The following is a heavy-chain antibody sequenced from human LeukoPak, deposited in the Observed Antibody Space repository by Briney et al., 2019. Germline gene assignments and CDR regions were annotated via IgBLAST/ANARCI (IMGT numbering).Heavy chain of an antibody. J-gene: IGHJ4*02. CDR1: GFTVSSNY. CDR2: IYSGGST. Sequence: GGSLRHTCAASGFTVSSNYMSWVRQAPRKGLEWVSVIYSGGSTYYADSVKGRFTISRDNSKNTLYLQMNSLRAEDTAVYYCARESDYYDSSGYYYDWGQGTLVTVSS. CDR3: ARESDYYDSSGYYYD. D-gene: IGHD3-22*01. V-gene: IGHV3-66*01.